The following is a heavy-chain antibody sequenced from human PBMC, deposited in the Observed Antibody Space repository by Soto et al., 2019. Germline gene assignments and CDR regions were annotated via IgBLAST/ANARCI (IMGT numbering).Heavy chain of an antibody. CDR2: IYYSGST. CDR3: ARHYADYYGSGTPKPLYYYGMDV. CDR1: GGSISSSSYY. J-gene: IGHJ6*02. D-gene: IGHD3-10*01. V-gene: IGHV4-39*01. Sequence: QLQLQESGPGLVKPSETLSLTCTVSGGSISSSSYYWGWIRQPPGKGLEWIGSIYYSGSTYYNPSLKSRVTISVDTSKNQFSLKLSSVTAADTAVYYCARHYADYYGSGTPKPLYYYGMDVWGQGTTVTVSS.